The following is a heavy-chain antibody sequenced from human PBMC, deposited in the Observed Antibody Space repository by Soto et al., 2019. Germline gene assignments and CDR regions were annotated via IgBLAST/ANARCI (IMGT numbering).Heavy chain of an antibody. D-gene: IGHD4-4*01. CDR1: GGSISSGGYY. CDR3: ARSSQSWFFDL. V-gene: IGHV4-31*03. Sequence: QVQLLESGPGLVKPSQTLSLTCTVSGGSISSGGYYWSWIRQLPGKGLEWIGYISNSGSTYYNPSLKSRVTISLAPSKNHFSLKLSSVTAADTAVYYCARSSQSWFFDLWGRGILVTVSS. CDR2: ISNSGST. J-gene: IGHJ2*01.